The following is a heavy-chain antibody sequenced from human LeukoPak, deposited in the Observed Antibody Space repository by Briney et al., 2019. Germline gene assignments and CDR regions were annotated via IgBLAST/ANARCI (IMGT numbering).Heavy chain of an antibody. CDR1: GGSISSYY. Sequence: PSETLSLTCTVSGGSISSYYWGWIRQPAGKGLEWIGRIYTSGSTNYNPSLKSRVTISVETSKNQFSLKLSSVTAADTAVYYCARDRAGSIVVAFDPWGQGTLVTVSS. V-gene: IGHV4-4*07. D-gene: IGHD2-15*01. J-gene: IGHJ5*02. CDR2: IYTSGST. CDR3: ARDRAGSIVVAFDP.